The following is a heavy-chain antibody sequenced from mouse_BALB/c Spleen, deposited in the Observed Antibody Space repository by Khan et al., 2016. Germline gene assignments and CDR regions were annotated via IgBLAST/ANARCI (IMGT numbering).Heavy chain of an antibody. J-gene: IGHJ3*01. CDR2: IDPANGNT. D-gene: IGHD2-1*01. CDR3: ASYGNCAY. CDR1: GFNIKDTY. V-gene: IGHV14-3*02. Sequence: EVKLLESGAELVKPGASVKLSCTASGFNIKDTYMHWVKHRPEQGLEWIGRIDPANGNTKYDPKFQGKATITADTSSNTAYLQLSSLTSEDTAVYYCASYGNCAYWGQGTLVTVSA.